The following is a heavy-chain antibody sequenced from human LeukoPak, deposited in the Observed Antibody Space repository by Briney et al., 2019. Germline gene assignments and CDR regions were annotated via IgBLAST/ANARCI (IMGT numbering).Heavy chain of an antibody. CDR3: ARDLLAAAASLDP. J-gene: IGHJ5*02. V-gene: IGHV1-2*02. CDR2: INPNSGGT. D-gene: IGHD6-13*01. CDR1: GYTFTDYY. Sequence: ASVKVSCKASGYTFTDYYMHWVRQAPGQGLEWMGWINPNSGGTNYAQMFQGRVTMTSDTSISTAYMELSRLTSDDTAVYYRARDLLAAAASLDPWGQGTLVTVSS.